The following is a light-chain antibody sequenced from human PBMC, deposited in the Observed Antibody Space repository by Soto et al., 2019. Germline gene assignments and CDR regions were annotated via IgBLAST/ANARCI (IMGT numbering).Light chain of an antibody. CDR2: DAS. CDR3: QQRSNWPSIT. J-gene: IGKJ5*01. Sequence: EVLLPQSPATLSFSPGERATLSCRASQSVSSYLAWYQQKPGQAPRLLIYDASNRATGIPARFSGSGSGTDFTLTINSLEPEDSAVYYCQQRSNWPSITFGQGTRLAI. CDR1: QSVSSY. V-gene: IGKV3-11*01.